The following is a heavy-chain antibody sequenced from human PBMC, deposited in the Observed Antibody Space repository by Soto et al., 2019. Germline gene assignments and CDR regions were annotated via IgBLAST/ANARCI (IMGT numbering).Heavy chain of an antibody. V-gene: IGHV1-18*01. CDR2: ISANNGNT. Sequence: QVQLVQSGAEVKKPGASVKVSCKASGYTFTNYGISWVRQAPGQGLEWMGWISANNGNTNYEQKLQGRVTMTTDTSTSTADMELRSLTSDDTAVYYCSRDRGSYALDYWGQGTLVTVSS. D-gene: IGHD1-26*01. J-gene: IGHJ4*02. CDR1: GYTFTNYG. CDR3: SRDRGSYALDY.